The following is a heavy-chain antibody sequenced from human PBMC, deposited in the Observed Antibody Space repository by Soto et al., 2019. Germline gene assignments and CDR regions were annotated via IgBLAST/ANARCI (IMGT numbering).Heavy chain of an antibody. V-gene: IGHV3-23*01. D-gene: IGHD3-10*01. CDR3: TRDAISMVRGTDNWFDP. J-gene: IGHJ5*02. CDR1: GFTFNNYA. CDR2: ISGNGIST. Sequence: EVQLLESGGGLIQPGGSLRLSCAASGFTFNNYAMSWVRQAPGKGLEWVSAISGNGISTYYADSVRGRFTISRDNPEHSLFLQMNRLRADDTAVYYCTRDAISMVRGTDNWFDPWGQGTLVTVSS.